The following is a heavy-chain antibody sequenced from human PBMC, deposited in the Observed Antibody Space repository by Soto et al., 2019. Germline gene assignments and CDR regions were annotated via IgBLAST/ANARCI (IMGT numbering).Heavy chain of an antibody. V-gene: IGHV3-23*01. J-gene: IGHJ4*02. CDR2: ISGSGSST. CDR3: AKRDSSGRTPRADY. CDR1: GFTFSSYA. Sequence: EVQLLESGGGLVQPGESLRLSCEAAGFTFSSYAMSWVRQAPGKGLEWVSGISGSGSSTYYADSVKGRFTISRDNPKNTLYLQMNSLRAEDTAVYYCAKRDSSGRTPRADYWGQGTLVTVSS. D-gene: IGHD6-19*01.